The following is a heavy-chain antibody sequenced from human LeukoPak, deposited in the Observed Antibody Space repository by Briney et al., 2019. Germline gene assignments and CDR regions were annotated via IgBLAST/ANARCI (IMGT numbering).Heavy chain of an antibody. J-gene: IGHJ4*02. CDR3: ARATLAYDSSGYYYHFDY. CDR1: GYTFTSYG. V-gene: IGHV1-18*01. CDR2: ISAYNGNT. D-gene: IGHD3-22*01. Sequence: ASVKVSCKASGYTFTSYGISWVRQAPGQGLEWMGWISAYNGNTNYAQKLQGRVTMTTDTSTSTAYMELRSLRSDDTAVYYCARATLAYDSSGYYYHFDYWGQGTLVTVSS.